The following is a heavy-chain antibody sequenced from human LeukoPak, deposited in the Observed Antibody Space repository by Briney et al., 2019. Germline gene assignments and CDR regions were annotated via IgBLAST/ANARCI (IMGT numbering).Heavy chain of an antibody. CDR1: GFTFSSYS. V-gene: IGHV3-48*01. J-gene: IGHJ6*02. D-gene: IGHD3-3*01. CDR2: ISSSSSTI. Sequence: GSLRLSCAASGFTFSSYSMNWVRQAPGKGLEWVSYISSSSSTIYYADSVKGRFTISRDNAKNSLYLQINSLRAEDTAVYYCARDLPSYDFWSGYIDYYYGMDVWGQGTTVTVSS. CDR3: ARDLPSYDFWSGYIDYYYGMDV.